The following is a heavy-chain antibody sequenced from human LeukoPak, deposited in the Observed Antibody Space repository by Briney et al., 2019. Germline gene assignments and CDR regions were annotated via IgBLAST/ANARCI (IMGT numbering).Heavy chain of an antibody. D-gene: IGHD2-2*01. CDR3: ARRLVVVPAAFFYYYLGMGV. V-gene: IGHV1-8*01. CDR2: MNPNSGNT. Sequence: ASVKVSCKASGYTFTSYDINWVRQATGQGLEWMGWMNPNSGNTGYAQKFQGRVTMTRNTSISKAYMELSSLRSEETAVYYCARRLVVVPAAFFYYYLGMGVWGQRTTVTVSS. CDR1: GYTFTSYD. J-gene: IGHJ6*02.